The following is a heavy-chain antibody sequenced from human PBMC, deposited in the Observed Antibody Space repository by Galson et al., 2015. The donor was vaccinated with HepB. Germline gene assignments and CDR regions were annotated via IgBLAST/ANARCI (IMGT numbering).Heavy chain of an antibody. J-gene: IGHJ4*02. D-gene: IGHD5-12*01. Sequence: SLRLSCATSGFIFSDSYIHWVRQASGKGLEWVGRIRSKGDSYATDYAASVNGRFTMSRDDSKNTAYLQMNSLKTGDTAFYYCTKWPAFDSLGQGTLVTVSA. CDR1: GFIFSDSY. CDR2: IRSKGDSYAT. V-gene: IGHV3-73*01. CDR3: TKWPAFDS.